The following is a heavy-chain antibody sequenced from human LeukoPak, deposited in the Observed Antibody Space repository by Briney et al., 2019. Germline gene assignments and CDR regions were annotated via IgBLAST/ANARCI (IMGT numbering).Heavy chain of an antibody. CDR1: GGSISSGGYY. CDR2: IYYSGST. J-gene: IGHJ4*02. CDR3: ARDKVRYFDY. V-gene: IGHV4-31*03. Sequence: SETLSLTCTVSGGSISSGGYYWSWIRQHPGKGLEWIGYIYYSGSTYYNPSLKSRVTISLDTSKNQFSLKLSSVTAADTAVYYCARDKVRYFDYWGQGTLVTVSS.